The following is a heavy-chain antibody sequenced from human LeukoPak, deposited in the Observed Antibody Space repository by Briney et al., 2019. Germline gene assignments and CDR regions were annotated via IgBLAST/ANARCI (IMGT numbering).Heavy chain of an antibody. Sequence: PSETLSLTCTVSGGSISSYYWSWIRQPPGKGLEWIGDIYYSGRTNCNPSLKSRVTISVDTSKNQFSLKLSSVTAADTAVYYCARETRNQLWLHYYYYMDVWGKGTTVTVSS. CDR1: GGSISSYY. D-gene: IGHD5-18*01. J-gene: IGHJ6*03. CDR2: IYYSGRT. V-gene: IGHV4-59*01. CDR3: ARETRNQLWLHYYYYMDV.